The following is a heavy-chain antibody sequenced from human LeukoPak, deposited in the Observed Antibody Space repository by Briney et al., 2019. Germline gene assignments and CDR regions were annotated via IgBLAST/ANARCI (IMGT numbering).Heavy chain of an antibody. CDR2: ISYDGSNK. CDR1: GFTFSSYG. CDR3: ADAYGNSAAFDI. D-gene: IGHD4-23*01. Sequence: GGSQRLSCAASGFTFSSYGMHRVRQAPGKGLEWVAVISYDGSNKYYADSVKGRFTISRDNSKNTLYLQMNSLRAEDTAVYYCADAYGNSAAFDIWGQGTMVTVSS. J-gene: IGHJ3*02. V-gene: IGHV3-30*03.